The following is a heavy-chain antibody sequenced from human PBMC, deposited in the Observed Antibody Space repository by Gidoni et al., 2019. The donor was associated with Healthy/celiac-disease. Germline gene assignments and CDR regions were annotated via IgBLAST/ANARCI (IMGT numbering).Heavy chain of an antibody. CDR1: GFTFSSYA. Sequence: EVQLLESGGGLVQPGGSLRLSCSASGFTFSSYAMSWVRQAPGKGLEGVSAISGSGGSTYYADSVKGRFTISRDNSKNTLYLQMNSLRAEDTAVYYCAKPQWLETRGDFDYWGQGTLVTVSS. CDR3: AKPQWLETRGDFDY. V-gene: IGHV3-23*01. D-gene: IGHD6-19*01. CDR2: ISGSGGST. J-gene: IGHJ4*02.